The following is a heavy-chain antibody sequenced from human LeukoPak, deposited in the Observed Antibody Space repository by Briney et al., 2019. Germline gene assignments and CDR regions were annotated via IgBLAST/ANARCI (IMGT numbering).Heavy chain of an antibody. CDR2: ISGYNGHT. V-gene: IGHV1-18*01. D-gene: IGHD3-3*01. CDR1: GYSFIDYG. J-gene: IGHJ6*03. Sequence: GASVKVSCKXSGYSFIDYGFSWVRQAPGQGLEWMGWISGYNGHTKNAQKFQGRVTMTTDTSTTTAYMELRSLRSDDTAVYYCARDSPTIFGVVVGNYMDVWGRGTTVTVSS. CDR3: ARDSPTIFGVVVGNYMDV.